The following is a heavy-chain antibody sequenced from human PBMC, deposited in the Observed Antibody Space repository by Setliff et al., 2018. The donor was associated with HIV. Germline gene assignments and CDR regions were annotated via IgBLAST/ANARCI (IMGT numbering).Heavy chain of an antibody. J-gene: IGHJ4*02. CDR3: AKDYDYVWGSYRSGPYFDY. D-gene: IGHD3-16*02. CDR2: ISGSGGST. V-gene: IGHV3-23*01. Sequence: LTLTCSFSGFTFSSYAMSWVRQAPGKGLEWVSAISGSGGSTYYADSVKGRFTISRDNSKNTLYLQMNSLRAEDTAVYYCAKDYDYVWGSYRSGPYFDYWGQGTLVTVSS. CDR1: GFTFSSYA.